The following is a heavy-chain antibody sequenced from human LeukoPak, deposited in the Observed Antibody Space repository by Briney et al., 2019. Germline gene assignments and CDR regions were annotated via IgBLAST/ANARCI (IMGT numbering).Heavy chain of an antibody. CDR1: GFTFSDRY. CDR3: ARGDGYDRRSFDY. Sequence: PGGSLRLSCAASGFTFSDRYMDWVRQAPGKGLEWVGRTRDKANSYTTEYAASVKGRFTISRDASKTSLYLQMNSLKTEDTAVYYCARGDGYDRRSFDYWGQGTLVTVSS. CDR2: TRDKANSYTT. D-gene: IGHD5-12*01. J-gene: IGHJ4*02. V-gene: IGHV3-72*01.